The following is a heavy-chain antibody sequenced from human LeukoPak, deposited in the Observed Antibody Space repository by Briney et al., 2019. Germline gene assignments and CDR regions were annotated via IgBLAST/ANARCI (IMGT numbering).Heavy chain of an antibody. CDR1: DYDFTSVG. CDR3: ARAGSGSGWYFDY. D-gene: IGHD6-19*01. V-gene: IGHV1-18*01. CDR2: ISPYNGDT. J-gene: IGHJ4*02. Sequence: GASVKVSCKASDYDFTSVGITWVRQAPGQGLEWMGWISPYNGDTRYVQKLQGRVTMTTDTSTSTAYMELRILRFDDTAVYYCARAGSGSGWYFDYWGQGTLVTVSS.